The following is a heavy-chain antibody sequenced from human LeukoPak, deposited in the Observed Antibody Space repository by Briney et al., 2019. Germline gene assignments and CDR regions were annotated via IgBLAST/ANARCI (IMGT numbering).Heavy chain of an antibody. CDR3: AREEIRFLEWLPNGAFDI. D-gene: IGHD3-3*01. CDR1: GGTFSRYA. V-gene: IGHV1-69*05. CDR2: IIPIFGTA. J-gene: IGHJ3*02. Sequence: SVKVSCKASGGTFSRYAISWVRQAPGQGLEWMGGIIPIFGTANNAQKLQGRVTMTTDTSTSTAYMELRSLRSDDTAVYYCAREEIRFLEWLPNGAFDIWGQGTMVTVSS.